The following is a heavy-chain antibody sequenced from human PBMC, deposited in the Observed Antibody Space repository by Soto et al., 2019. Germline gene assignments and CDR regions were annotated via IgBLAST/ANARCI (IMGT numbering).Heavy chain of an antibody. D-gene: IGHD2-15*01. CDR3: ARQGRRYCSGGSCNLDY. CDR2: IYSGGST. J-gene: IGHJ4*02. V-gene: IGHV3-66*04. Sequence: EVQLVESGGGLVQPGGSLRLSCAASGFTVSSNSMSWVRQAPGKGLEWVSVIYSGGSTYYADSVKGRFTISRDNSKKTLYLQMNSLRAADTAVYYCARQGRRYCSGGSCNLDYWGQGTLVTVSS. CDR1: GFTVSSNS.